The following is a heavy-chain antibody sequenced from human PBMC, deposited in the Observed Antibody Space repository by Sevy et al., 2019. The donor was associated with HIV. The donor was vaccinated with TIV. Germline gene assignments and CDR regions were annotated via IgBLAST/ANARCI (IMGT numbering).Heavy chain of an antibody. Sequence: QPGGSLRLSCAASGFTFSSYWMSWVRQAPGKGLEWVANIKQDGSEKYYVDSVKGRFTISRDNAKNSLYLQMNSLRAEDTAVYYCAREKAAGKGRGFSDYWGQGTLVTVSS. J-gene: IGHJ4*02. D-gene: IGHD6-13*01. CDR1: GFTFSSYW. CDR3: AREKAAGKGRGFSDY. CDR2: IKQDGSEK. V-gene: IGHV3-7*01.